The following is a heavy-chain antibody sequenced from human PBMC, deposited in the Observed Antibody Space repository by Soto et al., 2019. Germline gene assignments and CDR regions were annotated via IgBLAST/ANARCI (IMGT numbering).Heavy chain of an antibody. CDR2: IYYSGST. CDR1: GGSISSSSYY. V-gene: IGHV4-61*05. J-gene: IGHJ4*02. D-gene: IGHD4-17*01. CDR3: ATHYGDYDSYFDY. Sequence: SETLSLTCTVSGGSISSSSYYWGWIRQPPGKGLEWIGYIYYSGSTNYNPSLKSRVTISVDTSKNQFSLKLSSVTAADTAVYYCATHYGDYDSYFDYWGQGTLVTVSS.